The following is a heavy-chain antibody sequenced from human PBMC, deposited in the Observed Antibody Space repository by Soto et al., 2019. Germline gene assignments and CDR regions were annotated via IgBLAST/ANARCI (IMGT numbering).Heavy chain of an antibody. CDR3: ARGDYYDSSGPFSDAFDI. J-gene: IGHJ3*02. CDR2: ISSSSSTI. Sequence: GSLRLSCAASGFTFSSYSMNWVRQAPGKGLEWVSYISSSSSTIYYADSVKGRFTISRDNAKNSLYLQMNSLRDEDTAVYYCARGDYYDSSGPFSDAFDIWGQGTMVTVS. V-gene: IGHV3-48*02. D-gene: IGHD3-22*01. CDR1: GFTFSSYS.